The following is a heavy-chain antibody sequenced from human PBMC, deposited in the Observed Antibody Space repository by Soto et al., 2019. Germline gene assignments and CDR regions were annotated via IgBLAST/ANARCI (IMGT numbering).Heavy chain of an antibody. CDR2: ISTYNGNT. CDR3: ARGPTDYYDNSANYFLDY. D-gene: IGHD3-22*01. CDR1: GYTFITYG. J-gene: IGHJ4*02. V-gene: IGHV1-18*01. Sequence: QVQLVQSGAEVKKPGASVKVSCKASGYTFITYGVSWVRQAPGQGLDWLGWISTYNGNTRYAERLQGRVTMTTDTTTNKGYLELRNPRCDDTAVYYCARGPTDYYDNSANYFLDYWGQGTLVTVSS.